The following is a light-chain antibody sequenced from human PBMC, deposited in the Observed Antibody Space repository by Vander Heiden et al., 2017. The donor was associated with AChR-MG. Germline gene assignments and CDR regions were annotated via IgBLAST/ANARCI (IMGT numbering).Light chain of an antibody. CDR3: QVWDSSSDQCV. CDR1: NFAVKI. Sequence: SYALTQPPSVSVAPGKTATITCGGDNFAVKIVPWYQQKPGQAPVLGIYYDIDRPSGIPERFAGSHSGNTAKLTISRVEAGDEADYYGQVWDSSSDQCVLGGGTELT. V-gene: IGLV3-21*04. CDR2: YDI. J-gene: IGLJ3*02.